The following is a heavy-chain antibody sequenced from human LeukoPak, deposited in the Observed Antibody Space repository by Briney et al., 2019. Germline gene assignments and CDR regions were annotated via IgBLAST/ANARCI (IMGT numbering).Heavy chain of an antibody. J-gene: IGHJ6*03. CDR1: GYTFTGYY. D-gene: IGHD2-15*01. V-gene: IGHV1-2*02. CDR2: INPNSGGT. CDR3: ARDALVAGEKSGYYYYCYYIDV. Sequence: ASVKVSCKASGYTFTGYYMHWVRQAPGQGLEWMGWINPNSGGTNYAQKFQGRVTMTRDTSISTAYMELSRLRSDDTAVYYCARDALVAGEKSGYYYYCYYIDVWGKGNTVTVSS.